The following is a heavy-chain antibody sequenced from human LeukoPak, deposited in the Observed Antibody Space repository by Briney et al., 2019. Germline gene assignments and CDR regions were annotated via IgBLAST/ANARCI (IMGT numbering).Heavy chain of an antibody. D-gene: IGHD4-23*01. V-gene: IGHV1-69*01. CDR1: GGTLSSYS. CDR3: ARGLSRWSTPTSSYYYRMDV. Sequence: SVKVSCRASGGTLSSYSISWVRQAPGQGLEWMGGIIPIFGSANFAQKFQGRVTITADDSTNTAYMELSSLRSEDTAFYYCARGLSRWSTPTSSYYYRMDVWGQGTTVVVSS. J-gene: IGHJ6*02. CDR2: IIPIFGSA.